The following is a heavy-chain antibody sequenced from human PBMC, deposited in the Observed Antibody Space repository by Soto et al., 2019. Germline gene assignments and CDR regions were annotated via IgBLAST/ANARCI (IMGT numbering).Heavy chain of an antibody. D-gene: IGHD3-10*01. Sequence: QVQLVQSGAEVKKPGSSVKVSCKASGGTFSSYAISWVRQAPGQGLEWMGGIIPIFGTANYAQKFQGRVTSTXXDXPXXAYMELRSLRSEDTAVYYCARDKGFGELYPYYFDYWGQGTLVTVSS. CDR1: GGTFSSYA. J-gene: IGHJ4*02. V-gene: IGHV1-69*05. CDR2: IIPIFGTA. CDR3: ARDKGFGELYPYYFDY.